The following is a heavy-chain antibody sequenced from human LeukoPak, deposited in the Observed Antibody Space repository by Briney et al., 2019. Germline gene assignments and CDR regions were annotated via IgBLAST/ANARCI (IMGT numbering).Heavy chain of an antibody. J-gene: IGHJ6*03. CDR3: ARVVNRRVYGGYYYYYYMVV. V-gene: IGHV1-69*05. D-gene: IGHD4-23*01. CDR1: GATFSSYA. Sequence: SVKVSCKASGATFSSYAISWVRQAPGQGLEWMGRIIPIFGTANYAQKFQGRVTITTDESTSTAYMELSSLRSEDTAVYYCARVVNRRVYGGYYYYYYMVVWGKGTTVTVSS. CDR2: IIPIFGTA.